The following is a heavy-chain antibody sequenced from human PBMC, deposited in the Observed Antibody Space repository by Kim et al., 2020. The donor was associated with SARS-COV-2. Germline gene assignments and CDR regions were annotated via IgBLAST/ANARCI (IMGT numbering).Heavy chain of an antibody. Sequence: ASVKVSCKASGYIFSTYVLHWVRQAPGQRLEWMGWINAGNGNTKYSQKFQGRVTITRDTPASTAYMDLSSLRSEDTAVYYCARDQSGNRWGGYDYGFDYWGQGTLVTVSS. V-gene: IGHV1-3*01. CDR2: INAGNGNT. CDR1: GYIFSTYV. CDR3: ARDQSGNRWGGYDYGFDY. J-gene: IGHJ4*02. D-gene: IGHD5-12*01.